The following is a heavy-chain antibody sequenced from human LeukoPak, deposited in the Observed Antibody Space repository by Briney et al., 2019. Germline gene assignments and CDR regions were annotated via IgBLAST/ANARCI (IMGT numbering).Heavy chain of an antibody. CDR1: GFTFSSYG. D-gene: IGHD5-12*01. Sequence: GGSLRLSCAASGFTFSSYGMHWVRQAPGKGLEWVAVIWYDGSSKYYADSVKGRFTISRDNSKNTLYLQMNSLRAEDTAVYYCARDGETRAIVATIEYWGQGTLVTVSS. V-gene: IGHV3-33*01. CDR2: IWYDGSSK. CDR3: ARDGETRAIVATIEY. J-gene: IGHJ4*02.